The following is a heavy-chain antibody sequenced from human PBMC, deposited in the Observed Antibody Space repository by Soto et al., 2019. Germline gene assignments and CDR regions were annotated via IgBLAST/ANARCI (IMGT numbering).Heavy chain of an antibody. CDR1: GGTFSNYA. J-gene: IGHJ4*02. V-gene: IGHV1-69*01. D-gene: IGHD4-17*01. Sequence: QVQLVQSGAEVKKPGSSVKVSCKVSGGTFSNYAISWVRQAPGHGLEWMGGIIPMFTTPNYAQKLEDRVTITADESTNTAYMGLRSLTSDDTAVYYCARGSLFGDYGDFDFWGQGTLVTVSS. CDR2: IIPMFTTP. CDR3: ARGSLFGDYGDFDF.